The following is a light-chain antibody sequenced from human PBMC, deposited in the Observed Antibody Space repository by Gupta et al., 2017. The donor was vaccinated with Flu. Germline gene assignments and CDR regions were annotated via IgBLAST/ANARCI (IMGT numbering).Light chain of an antibody. J-gene: IGKJ4*01. CDR3: QQVNRYPST. Sequence: IQLTQSPYFLSISIGDRVTITCRASQDISSYLAWYQQKPGKAPKFLIYTASTLQTEVTSRFSGSGSGTQFSLTISNLQPEDSATYYCQQVNRYPSTFGGGTKVEIK. V-gene: IGKV1-9*01. CDR2: TAS. CDR1: QDISSY.